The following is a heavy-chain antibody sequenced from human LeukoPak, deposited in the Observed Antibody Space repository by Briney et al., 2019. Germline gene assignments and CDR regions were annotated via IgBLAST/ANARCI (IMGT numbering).Heavy chain of an antibody. CDR3: AREDTRRGSRGYFDY. CDR2: SSGYNGNT. CDR1: GYTFTSFG. V-gene: IGHV1-18*01. J-gene: IGHJ4*02. Sequence: ASVKVSCKASGYTFTSFGISWVRQAPGQGLEWMGWSSGYNGNTNYAQKLQGRVTMTTDTSTSTAYMELRSLRSDDTAVYYCAREDTRRGSRGYFDYWGQGTLVTVSS.